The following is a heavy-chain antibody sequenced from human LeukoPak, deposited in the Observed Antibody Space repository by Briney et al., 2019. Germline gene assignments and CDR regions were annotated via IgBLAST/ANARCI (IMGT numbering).Heavy chain of an antibody. V-gene: IGHV3-15*07. CDR2: IKAKAHGGTI. D-gene: IGHD1-26*01. CDR3: TTDGVGVEGATYDN. CDR1: GFTFSSYS. J-gene: IGHJ4*02. Sequence: GGPLRLSCAASGFTFSSYSMNWARHAPGKGLECVGRIKAKAHGGTIEYAAPVKGRFTISRDDSKNTLYLQMNSLKTEDTAVYYCTTDGVGVEGATYDNWGQGTLVSVSS.